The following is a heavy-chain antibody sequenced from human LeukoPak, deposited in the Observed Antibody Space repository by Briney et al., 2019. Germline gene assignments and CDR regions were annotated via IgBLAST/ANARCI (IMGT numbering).Heavy chain of an antibody. CDR2: SSGSGSST. D-gene: IGHD6-19*01. Sequence: GGSLRLSCAASGFTFSNYAMSWVRQAPGKGLEWLSSSSGSGSSTYYADSVKGRFTISRDNSKNTLYLKMNSLRAEDTAVYYCAKDTVAVAALFDPWGQGTLVTVSS. CDR1: GFTFSNYA. V-gene: IGHV3-23*01. J-gene: IGHJ5*02. CDR3: AKDTVAVAALFDP.